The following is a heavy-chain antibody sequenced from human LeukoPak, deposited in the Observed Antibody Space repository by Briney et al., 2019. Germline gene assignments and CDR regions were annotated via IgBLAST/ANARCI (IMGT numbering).Heavy chain of an antibody. J-gene: IGHJ4*02. V-gene: IGHV3-74*01. Sequence: GGSLRLSCAASGFTFSSYWMHWVRQAPGKGLVWVSRINSDGSSTSYADSVKGRFTISRDNAKNTLYLQMNSLRAEDTAVYYCARGLRYCSSTSCYTDGVIDYWGQGPLVTVSS. CDR3: ARGLRYCSSTSCYTDGVIDY. CDR2: INSDGSST. CDR1: GFTFSSYW. D-gene: IGHD2-2*02.